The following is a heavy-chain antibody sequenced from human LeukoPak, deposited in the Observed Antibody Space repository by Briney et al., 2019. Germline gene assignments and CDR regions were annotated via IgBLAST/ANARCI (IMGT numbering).Heavy chain of an antibody. CDR1: GGSISSYY. V-gene: IGHV4-59*01. D-gene: IGHD2-21*01. CDR3: ASQAGGDRGPFDY. CDR2: IYYSGST. J-gene: IGHJ4*02. Sequence: SETLSLTCTVSGGSISSYYWSWIRQPPGKGLEWIGYIYYSGSTNYNPSLKSRVTISVDTSKNQFSLKLSSVTAADTAVYYCASQAGGDRGPFDYWGQGTLVTVSS.